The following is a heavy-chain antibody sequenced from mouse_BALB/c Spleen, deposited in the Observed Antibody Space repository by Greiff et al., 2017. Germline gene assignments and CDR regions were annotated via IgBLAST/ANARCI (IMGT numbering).Heavy chain of an antibody. Sequence: VQLQQSGAELVKPGASVKLSCTASGFNIKDTYMHWVKQRPEQGLEWIGRIDPANGNTKYDPKFQGKATITADTSSNTACLQLSSLTSEDTAVYYCARGPLYAMDYWGQGTSVTVSS. V-gene: IGHV14-3*02. CDR1: GFNIKDTY. CDR2: IDPANGNT. CDR3: ARGPLYAMDY. J-gene: IGHJ4*01.